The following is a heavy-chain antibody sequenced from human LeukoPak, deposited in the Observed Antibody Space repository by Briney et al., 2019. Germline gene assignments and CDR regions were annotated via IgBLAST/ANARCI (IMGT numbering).Heavy chain of an antibody. CDR1: GFIFSSYS. V-gene: IGHV3-48*04. Sequence: GGSLRLSCAASGFIFSSYSMNWVRQAPGKGLEWVSYISSSSSPIYYADSVKGRFTISRDNSKNSLYLQMNSLRTEDTALYYCAKGNSIAVSAFFDYWGQGTLVTVSS. D-gene: IGHD6-19*01. J-gene: IGHJ4*02. CDR2: ISSSSSPI. CDR3: AKGNSIAVSAFFDY.